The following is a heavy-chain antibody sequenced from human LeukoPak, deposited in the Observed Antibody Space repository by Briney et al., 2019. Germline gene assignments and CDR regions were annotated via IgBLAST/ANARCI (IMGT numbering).Heavy chain of an antibody. CDR2: INPNSGGT. D-gene: IGHD3-10*01. J-gene: IGHJ4*02. Sequence: ASVKVSCKASGYTFTGYYMHWVRQAPGQGLEWMGWINPNSGGTNYAQKFQGRVTMTRDTSISTACMELSRLRSDDTAVYYCARVERHYYGSGSHYYFDYWGQGTLVTVSS. CDR3: ARVERHYYGSGSHYYFDY. V-gene: IGHV1-2*02. CDR1: GYTFTGYY.